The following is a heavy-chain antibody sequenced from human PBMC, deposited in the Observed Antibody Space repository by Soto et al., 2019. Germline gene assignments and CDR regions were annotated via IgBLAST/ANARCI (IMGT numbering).Heavy chain of an antibody. V-gene: IGHV4-31*03. CDR1: GGSISSGGYY. CDR2: IYYSGST. CDR3: ARARTDYYDSKGAFDI. J-gene: IGHJ3*02. Sequence: QVQLQESGPGLVKPSQTLSLTCTVSGGSISSGGYYWSWIRQHPGKGLEWIGYIYYSGSTYYNPSLKSRVTISVDTSQNQFSLKLSSVTAADTAVYYCARARTDYYDSKGAFDIWGQGTMVTVSS. D-gene: IGHD3-22*01.